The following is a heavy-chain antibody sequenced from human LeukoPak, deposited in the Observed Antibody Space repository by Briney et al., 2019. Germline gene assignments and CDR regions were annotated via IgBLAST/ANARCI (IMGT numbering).Heavy chain of an antibody. J-gene: IGHJ4*02. CDR2: IYHSGSGST. Sequence: SETLSLTCTVSGGSISSGGHSWSWIRQPPGKGLEWIGYIYHSGSGSTYYNPSLKSRVTISIDKSKNQFSLKLSSVTAADTAVYYCARQGEYSYGLNFDYWGQGTLVTVSS. CDR3: ARQGEYSYGLNFDY. D-gene: IGHD5-18*01. CDR1: GGSISSGGHS. V-gene: IGHV4-30-2*01.